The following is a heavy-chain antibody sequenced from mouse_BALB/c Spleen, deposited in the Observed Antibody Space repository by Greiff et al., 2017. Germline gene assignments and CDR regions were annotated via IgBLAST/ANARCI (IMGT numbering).Heavy chain of an antibody. J-gene: IGHJ2*01. Sequence: VQLQESGAELAKPGASVKMSCKASGYTFTSYWMHWVKQRPGQGLEWIGYINPSTGYTEYNQKFKDKATLTADKSSSTAYMQLSSLTSEDSAVYYCAITTVVATDFDYWGQGTTLTVSS. CDR2: INPSTGYT. CDR1: GYTFTSYW. CDR3: AITTVVATDFDY. V-gene: IGHV1-7*01. D-gene: IGHD1-1*01.